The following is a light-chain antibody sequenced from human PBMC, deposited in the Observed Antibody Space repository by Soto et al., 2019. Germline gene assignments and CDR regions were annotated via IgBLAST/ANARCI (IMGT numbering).Light chain of an antibody. CDR2: EIS. V-gene: IGLV2-14*01. Sequence: QSALTQPASVSGSPGQSITISCTGTSSDVGGYNYVSWYQQHPGKAPKLMIYEISNRPSGVSNHFSCSKSGITASLTISGLQAEAEADDYCSSYTSSSAVAFGGGTK. J-gene: IGLJ2*01. CDR3: SSYTSSSAVA. CDR1: SSDVGGYNY.